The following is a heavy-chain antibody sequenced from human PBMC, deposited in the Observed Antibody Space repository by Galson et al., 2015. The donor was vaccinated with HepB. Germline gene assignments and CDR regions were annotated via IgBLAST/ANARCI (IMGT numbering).Heavy chain of an antibody. CDR2: INSNSGYT. Sequence: SVKVSCKASGYTFSHYYIHWVRQAPGQGLECMGWINSNSGYTDYAQKFQGRVTMTRDTSISTAYMVLSRLTSDDTAVYYCARQSNSGGMDVWGQGTTVIVSS. CDR3: ARQSNSGGMDV. J-gene: IGHJ6*02. D-gene: IGHD1-1*01. CDR1: GYTFSHYY. V-gene: IGHV1-2*02.